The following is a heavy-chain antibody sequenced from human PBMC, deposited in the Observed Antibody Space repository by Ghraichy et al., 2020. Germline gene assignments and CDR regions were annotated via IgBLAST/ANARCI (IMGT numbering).Heavy chain of an antibody. Sequence: GGSLRLSCAASGFTFSSYAMSWVRQAPGKGLEWVSAISGSGGSTYYADSVKGRFTISRDNSKNTLYLQMNSLRAEDTAVYYCAKGRRDGYNFVYYYYGMDVWGQGTTVTVSS. V-gene: IGHV3-23*01. CDR1: GFTFSSYA. CDR2: ISGSGGST. CDR3: AKGRRDGYNFVYYYYGMDV. J-gene: IGHJ6*02. D-gene: IGHD5-24*01.